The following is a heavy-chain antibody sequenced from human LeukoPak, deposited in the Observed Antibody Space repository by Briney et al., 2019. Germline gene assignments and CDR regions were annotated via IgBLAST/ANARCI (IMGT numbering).Heavy chain of an antibody. Sequence: ASVKVSCKASGGTFSSYAISWVRQAPGQGLEWMGRIIPILGIANYAQKFQGRVTITADKSTSTAYMELSSLRSEDTAVYYCARAPYDGAFDTWGQGTMVTVSS. CDR3: ARAPYDGAFDT. J-gene: IGHJ3*02. D-gene: IGHD2-21*01. V-gene: IGHV1-69*04. CDR1: GGTFSSYA. CDR2: IIPILGIA.